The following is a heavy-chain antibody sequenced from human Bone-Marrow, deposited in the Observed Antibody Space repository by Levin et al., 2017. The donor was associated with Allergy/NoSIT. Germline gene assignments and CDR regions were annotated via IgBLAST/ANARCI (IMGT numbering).Heavy chain of an antibody. J-gene: IGHJ5*02. CDR2: IYHTGDT. D-gene: IGHD6-13*01. V-gene: IGHV4-59*11. Sequence: SQTLSLTCSVSRESIDSLYWSWIRQPPGKGLEWIGHIYHTGDTGYNPSLKSRVSISVDMSRNHFYLNLTSVTAADTAFYYCARLIPASGWWFDTWGQGILVTVSS. CDR3: ARLIPASGWWFDT. CDR1: RESIDSLY.